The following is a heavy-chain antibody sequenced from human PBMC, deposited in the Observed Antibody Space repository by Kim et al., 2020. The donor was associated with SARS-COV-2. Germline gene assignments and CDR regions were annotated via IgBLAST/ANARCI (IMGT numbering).Heavy chain of an antibody. CDR2: INGGDGST. CDR1: GYTFTTYT. J-gene: IGHJ6*02. V-gene: IGHV1-3*01. CDR3: ARRNGGGFHYYGVDV. Sequence: ASVKVSCRTSGYTFTTYTLHWVRQAPGQSLEWVGSINGGDGSTLYSQKLEGRLSITRDTSASTVNMVLSSLRYEDTGVYFCARRNGGGFHYYGVDVWGQGTTVTVSS. D-gene: IGHD3-16*01.